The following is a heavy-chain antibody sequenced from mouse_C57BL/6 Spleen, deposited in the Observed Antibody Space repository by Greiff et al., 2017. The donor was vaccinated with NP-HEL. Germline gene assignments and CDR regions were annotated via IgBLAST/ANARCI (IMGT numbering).Heavy chain of an antibody. D-gene: IGHD4-1*02. CDR2: INPYNGGT. Sequence: VQLQQSGPVLVKPGASVKMSCKASGYTFTDYYMNWVKQSHGKSLEWIGVINPYNGGTSYNQKFKGKATLTVDKSSSTAYMELNSLTSEDSAVYYCARSSTLPYYFDYWGQGTTLTVSS. CDR1: GYTFTDYY. J-gene: IGHJ2*01. CDR3: ARSSTLPYYFDY. V-gene: IGHV1-19*01.